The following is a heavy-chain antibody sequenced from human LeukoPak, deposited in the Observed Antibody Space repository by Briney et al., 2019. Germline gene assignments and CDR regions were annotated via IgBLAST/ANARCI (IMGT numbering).Heavy chain of an antibody. V-gene: IGHV3-48*02. CDR1: GFSFTDYP. CDR3: ASDQRYAFDY. J-gene: IGHJ4*02. CDR2: IRTSAEGANYA. D-gene: IGHD3-9*01. Sequence: GGSLRLSCATSGFSFTDYPMNWVRQAPGKGQEWVSNIRTSAEGANYAYYADSVKGRVTISRDDAKNTLYLHMNSLRDDDTAVYYCASDQRYAFDYWGQGILVTVSS.